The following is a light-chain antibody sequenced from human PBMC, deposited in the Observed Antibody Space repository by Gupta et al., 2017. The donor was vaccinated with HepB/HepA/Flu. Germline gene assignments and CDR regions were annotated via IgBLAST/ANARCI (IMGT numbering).Light chain of an antibody. J-gene: IGKJ1*01. CDR3: QQSYSIMWT. Sequence: DIQMTQSPSSLSASVGDRVTITCRASQSISSYLNWYQQKPGKAPKLLIYAASSLQSGVPSRFSGSGSGTDFTLTISRLQPEDFATYYCQQSYSIMWTFGQWTKVEIK. CDR1: QSISSY. CDR2: AAS. V-gene: IGKV1-39*01.